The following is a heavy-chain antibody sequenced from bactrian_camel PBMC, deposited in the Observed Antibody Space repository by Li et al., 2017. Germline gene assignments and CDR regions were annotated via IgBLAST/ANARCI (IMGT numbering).Heavy chain of an antibody. D-gene: IGHD7*01. CDR3: AADGVNLQLARGYNY. J-gene: IGHJ4*01. Sequence: HVQLVESGGGSVQAGGSLKLSCTVSGYLTNTFCLAWFRHTPGKEREGVARIHTGTLSTHYADSVKGRFSITRHNLQNIVYLQMDDLKPEDTAMYTCAADGVNLQLARGYNYWGQGTQVTVS. CDR1: GYLTNTFC. CDR2: IHTGTLST. V-gene: IGHV3S63*01.